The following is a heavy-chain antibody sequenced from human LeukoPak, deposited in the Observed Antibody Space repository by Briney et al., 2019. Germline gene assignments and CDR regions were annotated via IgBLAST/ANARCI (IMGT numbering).Heavy chain of an antibody. D-gene: IGHD1-26*01. V-gene: IGHV4-38-2*02. Sequence: PSETLSLTCTVSGYSISSGYYWGWIRQPPGKGLEWIGSIYHSGSTYYNPSLKSRVTISVDTSKNQFSLKLSSVTAADTAVYYCARDAVGAAVGGFDYWGQGTLVTVSS. CDR2: IYHSGST. CDR3: ARDAVGAAVGGFDY. CDR1: GYSISSGYY. J-gene: IGHJ4*02.